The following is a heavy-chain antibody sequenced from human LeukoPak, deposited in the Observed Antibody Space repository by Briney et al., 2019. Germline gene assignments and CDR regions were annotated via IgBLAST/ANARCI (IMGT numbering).Heavy chain of an antibody. V-gene: IGHV4-34*01. Sequence: AGGSLRLSCAASGFTFSSYSMNWVRQPPGKGLEWIGYIYHSGSTYYNPSLKSRVTISVDTSKNQFSLKLSSVTAADTAVYYCARGVGDLCGGDCYSKFGDNDDAFDIWGQGTMVTVSS. CDR3: ARGVGDLCGGDCYSKFGDNDDAFDI. CDR1: GFTFSSYS. J-gene: IGHJ3*02. CDR2: IYHSGST. D-gene: IGHD2-21*02.